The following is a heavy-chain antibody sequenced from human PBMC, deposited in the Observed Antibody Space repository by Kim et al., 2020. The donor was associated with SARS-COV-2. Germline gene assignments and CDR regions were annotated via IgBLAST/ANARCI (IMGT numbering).Heavy chain of an antibody. CDR1: GGSISSSSYY. D-gene: IGHD6-19*01. V-gene: IGHV4-39*01. CDR3: ARHIPPLIAVAEAWFDP. CDR2: IYYSGST. Sequence: SETLSLTCTVSGGSISSSSYYWGWIRQPPGKGLEWIGSIYYSGSTYYNPSLKSRVTISVDTSTNQFSLKLSSVTAADTAVYYCARHIPPLIAVAEAWFDPWGQGTLVTVSS. J-gene: IGHJ5*02.